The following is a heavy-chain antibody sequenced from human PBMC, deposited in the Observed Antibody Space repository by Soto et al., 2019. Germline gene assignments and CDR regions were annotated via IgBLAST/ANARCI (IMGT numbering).Heavy chain of an antibody. CDR2: ISSSSSTI. J-gene: IGHJ6*02. Sequence: PGGSLRLSCAASGFTFSSYSMNWVRQAPGKGLEWVSYISSSSSTIYYADSVKGRFTISRDNAKNSLYLQMNSLRDEDTAVYYCARPYYYGSGFHYGMDVWGQGTTVTVSS. CDR3: ARPYYYGSGFHYGMDV. V-gene: IGHV3-48*02. D-gene: IGHD3-10*01. CDR1: GFTFSSYS.